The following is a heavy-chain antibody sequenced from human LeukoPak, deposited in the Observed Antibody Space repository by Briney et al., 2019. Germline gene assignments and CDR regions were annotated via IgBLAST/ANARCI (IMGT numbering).Heavy chain of an antibody. J-gene: IGHJ3*02. CDR2: INRSGST. Sequence: SETLSLTCAVYGGSFSGYYWSWIRQPPGKGLEWIGEINRSGSTNYNPSLKSRVTISVDTSKNQFSLKLSSVTAADTAVYYCASPYVWGSYRPSRGAFDIWGQGTMVTVSS. CDR3: ASPYVWGSYRPSRGAFDI. CDR1: GGSFSGYY. D-gene: IGHD3-16*02. V-gene: IGHV4-34*01.